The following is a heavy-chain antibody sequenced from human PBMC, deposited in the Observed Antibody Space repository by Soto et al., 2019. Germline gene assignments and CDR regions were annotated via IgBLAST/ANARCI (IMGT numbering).Heavy chain of an antibody. V-gene: IGHV1-18*01. J-gene: IGHJ4*02. Sequence: GASVKVSCKASGYTFTSYGISWVRQAPGQGLEWMGWISAYNGNTNYAQKLQGRVTMTTDTSTSTAYMELRSLRSDDTAVYYCARVDMRWLRYTFDYWGQGTLVTVSS. CDR1: GYTFTSYG. CDR2: ISAYNGNT. D-gene: IGHD5-12*01. CDR3: ARVDMRWLRYTFDY.